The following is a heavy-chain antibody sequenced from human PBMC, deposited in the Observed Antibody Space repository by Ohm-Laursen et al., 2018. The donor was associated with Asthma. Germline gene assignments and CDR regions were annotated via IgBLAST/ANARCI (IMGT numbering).Heavy chain of an antibody. Sequence: SLRLSCAASGLSFSSSWMTWVRQAPGKGPEWVAHIKEDGSEESYLASVKGRFTISRDNAKNSLYLQMNSLRAEDTAVYYCARSYYYDSSGYSSFDYWGQGTLVTVSS. V-gene: IGHV3-7*05. CDR2: IKEDGSEE. D-gene: IGHD3-22*01. J-gene: IGHJ4*02. CDR3: ARSYYYDSSGYSSFDY. CDR1: GLSFSSSW.